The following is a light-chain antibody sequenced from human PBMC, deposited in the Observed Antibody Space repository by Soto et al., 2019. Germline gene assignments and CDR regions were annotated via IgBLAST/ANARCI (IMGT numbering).Light chain of an antibody. V-gene: IGLV2-14*01. CDR1: SSDVGGYNY. CDR3: SSYTNFITPYV. CDR2: DVS. J-gene: IGLJ1*01. Sequence: QSVLTQPASVSGSPGQSITISCTGTSSDVGGYNYVSWYQQHPGKAPKLMIYDVSNRPSGVSNRFSGSKSGNTASLTISGLQAEDEADYYCSSYTNFITPYVFGTGTKLTVL.